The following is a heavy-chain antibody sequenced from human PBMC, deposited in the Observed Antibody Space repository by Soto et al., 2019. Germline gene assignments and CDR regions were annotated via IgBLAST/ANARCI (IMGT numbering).Heavy chain of an antibody. CDR2: ISGSGGST. Sequence: PGGSLRLSCAASGFTFSSYGMHWVRQAPGKGLEWVSAISGSGGSTYYADSVKGRFTISRDNSKNTLYLQMNSLRAEDTAVYYCAKVYYYDSSGPARPYYYYGMDVWGQGTTVTVS. D-gene: IGHD3-22*01. CDR1: GFTFSSYG. CDR3: AKVYYYDSSGPARPYYYYGMDV. J-gene: IGHJ6*02. V-gene: IGHV3-23*01.